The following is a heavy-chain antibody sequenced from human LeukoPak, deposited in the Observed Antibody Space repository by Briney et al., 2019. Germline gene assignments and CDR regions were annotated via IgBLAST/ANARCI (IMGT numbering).Heavy chain of an antibody. V-gene: IGHV4-34*01. CDR1: RDSISHSY. CDR2: INHSGST. J-gene: IGHJ3*02. D-gene: IGHD3-10*01. CDR3: ARGRWGGNAFDI. Sequence: SETLSLTCTVSRDSISHSYWTWIRQSPGKGLEWIGEINHSGSTNYNASLKSRVTISEDTSKNQFSLKMTSVTAADTAVYYCARGRWGGNAFDIWGQGTMVTVSS.